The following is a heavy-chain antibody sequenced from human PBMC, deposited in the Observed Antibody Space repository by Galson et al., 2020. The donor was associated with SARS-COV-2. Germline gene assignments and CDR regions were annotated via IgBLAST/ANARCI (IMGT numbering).Heavy chain of an antibody. CDR3: ARAATGGSQAAFDI. J-gene: IGHJ3*02. CDR1: GFTFSSYA. D-gene: IGHD2-15*01. CDR2: ISYDGSNK. Sequence: GGSLRLSCAASGFTFSSYAMHWVRQAPGKGLEWVAVISYDGSNKYYADSVKGRFTISRDNSKNTLYLQMNSLRAEDTAVYYCARAATGGSQAAFDIWGQGTMVTVSS. V-gene: IGHV3-30*04.